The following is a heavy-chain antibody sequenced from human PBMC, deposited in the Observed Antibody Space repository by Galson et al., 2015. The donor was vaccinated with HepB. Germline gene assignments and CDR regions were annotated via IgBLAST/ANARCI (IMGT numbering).Heavy chain of an antibody. CDR3: ARDPYYYDSSGYYGELDY. CDR2: ISYDGSNK. Sequence: SLRLSCAASGFTFSSYAMHWVRQAPGKGLEWVAVISYDGSNKYYADSVKGRFTISRDNSKNTLYLQMNSLRAEDTAVYYCARDPYYYDSSGYYGELDYWGQGTLVTVSS. V-gene: IGHV3-30-3*01. J-gene: IGHJ4*02. D-gene: IGHD3-22*01. CDR1: GFTFSSYA.